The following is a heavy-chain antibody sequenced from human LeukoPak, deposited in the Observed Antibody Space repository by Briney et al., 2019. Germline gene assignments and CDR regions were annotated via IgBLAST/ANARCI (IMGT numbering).Heavy chain of an antibody. J-gene: IGHJ4*02. Sequence: GGSLRLSCAPSRFTVSSNYMSWVRQAPGKGLEWVSVIYSGGSTYYADSVTGRFTISRDNSKNTLYLQMNSLRAEDTAVYYCARAGAVEVFDYWGQGTLVTVSS. V-gene: IGHV3-53*01. CDR2: IYSGGST. CDR1: RFTVSSNY. D-gene: IGHD6-19*01. CDR3: ARAGAVEVFDY.